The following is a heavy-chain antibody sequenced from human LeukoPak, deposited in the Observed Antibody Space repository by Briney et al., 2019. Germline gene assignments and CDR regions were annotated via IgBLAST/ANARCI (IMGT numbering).Heavy chain of an antibody. D-gene: IGHD3-10*01. CDR3: ASPDYYGSGSPFGY. V-gene: IGHV3-30-3*01. Sequence: GRSLRLSCAASGFTFSSYAMHWARQAPGKGLEWVAVISYDGSNKYYADSVKGRFTISRDNSKNTLYLQMNSLRAEDTAVYYCASPDYYGSGSPFGYWGQGTLVTVSS. CDR2: ISYDGSNK. CDR1: GFTFSSYA. J-gene: IGHJ4*02.